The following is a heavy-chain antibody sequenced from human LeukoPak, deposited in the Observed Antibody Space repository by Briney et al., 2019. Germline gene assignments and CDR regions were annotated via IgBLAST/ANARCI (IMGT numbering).Heavy chain of an antibody. V-gene: IGHV4-34*01. CDR2: INRSGST. CDR1: GVSFSGFY. CDR3: ARHDPGLLFDP. D-gene: IGHD1-26*01. Sequence: PSETLSLTCAVYGVSFSGFYWSWIRQPPGKGLEWIGEINRSGSTYYNPSLKSRVTISVDMSKNQFSLKLTSVTAADTAVYYCARHDPGLLFDPWGQGTLVTVSS. J-gene: IGHJ5*02.